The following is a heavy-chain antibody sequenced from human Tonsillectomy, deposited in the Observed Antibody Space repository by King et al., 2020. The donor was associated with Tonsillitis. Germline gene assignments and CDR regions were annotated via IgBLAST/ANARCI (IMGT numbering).Heavy chain of an antibody. J-gene: IGHJ3*02. Sequence: VQLVESGGGVVRPGGSLRLSCAASGFTFDDYGMSWVRQGPGKGLEWVSGINWNGGSTGYADSVKGRFTISRDNAKNSLYLQMNSLRAEDTALYYCARVVRDDCVWGSYRIDAFDIWGQGTMVTVSS. CDR2: INWNGGST. V-gene: IGHV3-20*04. CDR1: GFTFDDYG. CDR3: ARVVRDDCVWGSYRIDAFDI. D-gene: IGHD3-16*02.